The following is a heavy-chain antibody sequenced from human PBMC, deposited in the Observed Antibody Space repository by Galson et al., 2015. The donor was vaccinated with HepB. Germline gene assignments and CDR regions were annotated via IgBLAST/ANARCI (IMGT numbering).Heavy chain of an antibody. CDR3: ARGGGGQWFGEPTPLDGFVI. V-gene: IGHV3-13*01. J-gene: IGHJ3*02. CDR2: IDTTDGT. Sequence: SLSLSCAASGFTFRIYDMHWVRQTTEKGLEWVSAIDTTDGTYYPDSVKGRFTISRDDARSSLYLQMNGLRAGDTAVYYCARGGGGQWFGEPTPLDGFVIWGQGAMVTVSS. D-gene: IGHD3-10*01. CDR1: GFTFRIYD.